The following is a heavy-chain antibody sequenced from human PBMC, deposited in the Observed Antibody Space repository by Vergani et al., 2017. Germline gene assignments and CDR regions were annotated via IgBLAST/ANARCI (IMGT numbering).Heavy chain of an antibody. V-gene: IGHV4-34*01. Sequence: QVQLQQWGAGLLKPSETLSLTCAVYGGSFSGYYWSWIRQPPGKGLEWIGEINHSGSTNYNPSLKSRVTISVDTSKNQFSLKLSSVTAADTAVYYCARQVRAVAGTVAYYFDYWGQGTLVTVSS. D-gene: IGHD6-19*01. CDR1: GGSFSGYY. CDR3: ARQVRAVAGTVAYYFDY. J-gene: IGHJ4*02. CDR2: INHSGST.